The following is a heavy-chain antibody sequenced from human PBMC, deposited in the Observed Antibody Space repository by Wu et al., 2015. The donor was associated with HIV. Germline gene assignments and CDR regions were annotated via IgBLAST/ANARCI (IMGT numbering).Heavy chain of an antibody. CDR1: GGTFNSFA. J-gene: IGHJ4*02. CDR3: ATERGEVDDYGDYILGRIYYLDT. CDR2: IIPMFERP. V-gene: IGHV1-69*13. Sequence: QVQVVQSGPEMKRPGSSVKVSCKASGGTFNSFAVSWVRQVPGQGLEWLGGIIPMFERPNYAEKFEHRLKINADESSATVYMELRGLRSGDTAFYYCATERGEVDDYGDYILGRIYYLDTWGQGNTGHRLF. D-gene: IGHD4-17*01.